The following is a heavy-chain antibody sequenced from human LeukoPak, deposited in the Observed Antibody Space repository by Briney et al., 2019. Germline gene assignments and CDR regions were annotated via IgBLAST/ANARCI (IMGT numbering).Heavy chain of an antibody. V-gene: IGHV1-2*02. CDR1: GYPFTGYF. CDR3: ARDLRQLSDYFDY. CDR2: LNPDSGGT. D-gene: IGHD2-15*01. J-gene: IGHJ4*02. Sequence: ASVKVSCKASGYPFTGYFIHWVRQAPGHGLEWMGWLNPDSGGTGYSQKFQDRVTLTRDTSINTAYMEVSSLRSDDTDVYYCARDLRQLSDYFDYWGQGTLVTVSS.